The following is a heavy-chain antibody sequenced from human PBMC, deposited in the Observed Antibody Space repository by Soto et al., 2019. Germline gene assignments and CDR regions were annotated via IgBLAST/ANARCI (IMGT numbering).Heavy chain of an antibody. D-gene: IGHD3-10*01. CDR3: ASSSGSYSPYFYYYYMDV. CDR2: IYYSGTT. V-gene: IGHV4-59*08. Sequence: PSETLSLTCTVSGGSISSFYWSWIRQPPGKGLEWIGYIYYSGTTNYNPSLKSRVTISVDTSQNQFSLKLSSVTAADTAVYYCASSSGSYSPYFYYYYMDVWGKGTTVTVSS. J-gene: IGHJ6*03. CDR1: GGSISSFY.